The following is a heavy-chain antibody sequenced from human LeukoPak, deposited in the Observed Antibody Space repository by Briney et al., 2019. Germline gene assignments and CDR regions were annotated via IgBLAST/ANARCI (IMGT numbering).Heavy chain of an antibody. CDR2: IGGSGGST. J-gene: IGHJ4*02. CDR1: GFSFNSYA. V-gene: IGHV3-23*01. Sequence: TGGSLRLSCAASGFSFNSYAMSWVRQAPGKGLEWVSAIGGSGGSTYYADSVKGRFTISRDNSKNTLYLQMNSLRAEDTAVYYCARPRLTINYSFDYWGQGTLVTVSS. CDR3: ARPRLTINYSFDY. D-gene: IGHD5-12*01.